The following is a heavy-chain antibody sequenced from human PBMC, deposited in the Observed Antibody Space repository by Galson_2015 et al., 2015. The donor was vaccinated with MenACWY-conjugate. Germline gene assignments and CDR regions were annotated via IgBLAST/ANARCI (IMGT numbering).Heavy chain of an antibody. CDR1: GFTFSKCA. V-gene: IGHV3-23*01. D-gene: IGHD3-22*01. CDR3: AKGANYYDSSGKRYDAFDI. CDR2: ISASGGDI. J-gene: IGHJ3*02. Sequence: SLRLSCAASGFTFSKCAMSWVCQAPGKGLEWVSGISASGGDIDYADSVKGRFTISRDNSKNTVYLQMNSLRAEDTAVYHCAKGANYYDSSGKRYDAFDIWGQGTMVTVSS.